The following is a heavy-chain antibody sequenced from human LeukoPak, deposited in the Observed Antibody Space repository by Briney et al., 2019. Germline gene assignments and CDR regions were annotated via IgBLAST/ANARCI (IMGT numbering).Heavy chain of an antibody. J-gene: IGHJ4*02. CDR3: ARLKIISSGTLDY. Sequence: SETLSLTCTVSGGSISSYYWSWIRQPPGKGLEWIGYIYYSGSTNYNPSLKSRVTISVDTSKNQFSLKLSSVTAADTAVYYCARLKIISSGTLDYWGQGALVTVSS. V-gene: IGHV4-59*01. CDR2: IYYSGST. CDR1: GGSISSYY. D-gene: IGHD1-1*01.